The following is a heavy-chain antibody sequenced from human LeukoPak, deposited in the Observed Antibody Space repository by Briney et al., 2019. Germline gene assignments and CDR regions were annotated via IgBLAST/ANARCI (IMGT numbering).Heavy chain of an antibody. J-gene: IGHJ4*02. V-gene: IGHV3-53*01. CDR2: IYSGGNI. CDR3: AGRHCSGGGCYFAGADPFDY. D-gene: IGHD2-15*01. Sequence: GGSLRLSCTASGFTVRSTYMSWVRQAPGKGLEWVSVIYSGGNIYYIESVKGRFTISRDTSKNTLYLQMNSLRAEDTAVYFCAGRHCSGGGCYFAGADPFDYWGQGTLVTVSS. CDR1: GFTVRSTY.